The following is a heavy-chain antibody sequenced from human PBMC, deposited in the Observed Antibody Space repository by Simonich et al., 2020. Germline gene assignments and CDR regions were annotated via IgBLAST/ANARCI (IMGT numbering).Heavy chain of an antibody. J-gene: IGHJ4*02. CDR2: IKQDGMKK. Sequence: EVQLVESGGGLVQPGGSLRLSCAASGFTFSSYWMSWVRQATGKGLEWEDNIKQDGMKKNYVDTVKGRFTISRENSKNSLYLKMNSLRAEDTAVYYCARDREVYGSGSYYNYWGQGTLVTVSS. V-gene: IGHV3-7*01. D-gene: IGHD3-10*01. CDR1: GFTFSSYW. CDR3: ARDREVYGSGSYYNY.